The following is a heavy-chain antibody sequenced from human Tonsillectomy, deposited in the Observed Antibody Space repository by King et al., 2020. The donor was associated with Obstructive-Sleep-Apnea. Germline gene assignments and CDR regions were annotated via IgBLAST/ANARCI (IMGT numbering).Heavy chain of an antibody. Sequence: VQLVESGGGLFQPGGSLRLSFAASGFTVSSNYMSWVRQAPGKGLEWGSVIYIGGTPYYADSVKGRFTISRDNSTNTLYLQMNSRRAEDTAVYYCASPPNGRSRYLDYWGQGTLVTVSS. D-gene: IGHD6-13*01. J-gene: IGHJ4*02. CDR3: ASPPNGRSRYLDY. V-gene: IGHV3-66*01. CDR2: IYIGGTP. CDR1: GFTVSSNY.